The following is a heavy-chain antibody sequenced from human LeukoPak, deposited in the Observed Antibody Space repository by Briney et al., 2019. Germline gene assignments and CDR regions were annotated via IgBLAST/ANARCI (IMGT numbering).Heavy chain of an antibody. V-gene: IGHV3-21*01. CDR3: ARDVQVATIYPLDY. CDR2: ISSSSSYI. J-gene: IGHJ4*02. D-gene: IGHD5-12*01. CDR1: GFTFSSFS. Sequence: GGSLRLSCAASGFTFSSFSMNWVRQAPGKGLEWVSSISSSSSYIYYADSVKGRFTISRDNAKNSLYLQMNSLRADDTAVYYCARDVQVATIYPLDYWGQGTLVTVSS.